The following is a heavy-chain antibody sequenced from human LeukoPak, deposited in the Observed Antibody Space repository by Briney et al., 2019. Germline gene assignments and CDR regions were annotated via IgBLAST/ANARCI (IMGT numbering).Heavy chain of an antibody. J-gene: IGHJ5*02. CDR2: IYYSGNT. D-gene: IGHD3-9*01. Sequence: SETLSLTCTVSGGSISSSSYFWGWIRQPPGKGLEWIGSIYYSGNTYYNPSLKSRVTISVDTSKNQLSLKLSSVTAADTAVYYCARTSYYDILTGYSNWFDPWGQGTLDTVSS. V-gene: IGHV4-39*01. CDR3: ARTSYYDILTGYSNWFDP. CDR1: GGSISSSSYF.